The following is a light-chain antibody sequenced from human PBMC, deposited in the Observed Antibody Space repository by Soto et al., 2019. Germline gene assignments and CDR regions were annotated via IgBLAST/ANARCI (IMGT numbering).Light chain of an antibody. J-gene: IGLJ1*01. CDR1: SSDVGTYNL. CDR2: EVT. V-gene: IGLV2-23*02. CDR3: CSYAGSSYV. Sequence: QSVLTQPASVSGSPRQSITISCTGSSSDVGTYNLVSWYQQHPGEAPKLMIYEVTKRPSGVSNRFSGSKSGNTASLTISGLQAEDEADYYCCSYAGSSYVFGTGTKLTVL.